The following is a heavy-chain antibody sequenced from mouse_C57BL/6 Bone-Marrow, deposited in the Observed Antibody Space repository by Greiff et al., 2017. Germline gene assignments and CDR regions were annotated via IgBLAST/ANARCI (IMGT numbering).Heavy chain of an antibody. Sequence: EVQLQQSGPELVKPGASVKISCKASGYTFTDYYMNWVKQSHGKSLEWIGDINPNNGGTSYNQKFKGKATLTVDKSSSTAYMELLSLSSEYSAVYYCARVPIYYYGSSHYYAMDYWGQGTSVTGSS. CDR1: GYTFTDYY. J-gene: IGHJ4*01. V-gene: IGHV1-26*01. CDR2: INPNNGGT. D-gene: IGHD1-1*01. CDR3: ARVPIYYYGSSHYYAMDY.